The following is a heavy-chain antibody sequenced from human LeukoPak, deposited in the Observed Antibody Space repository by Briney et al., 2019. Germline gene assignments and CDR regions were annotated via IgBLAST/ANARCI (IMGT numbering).Heavy chain of an antibody. Sequence: GASVKVSCKPSGYTFTAYYTHWVRQAPGQGLEWMGWIDPRNGGTHYAQKFQGRVTMTRDTSISTAYMQLSSLRSDDTAMYYCAKIGISGGYWDFDSWGQGTLVTVSS. CDR1: GYTFTAYY. V-gene: IGHV1-2*02. J-gene: IGHJ4*02. CDR3: AKIGISGGYWDFDS. D-gene: IGHD1-26*01. CDR2: IDPRNGGT.